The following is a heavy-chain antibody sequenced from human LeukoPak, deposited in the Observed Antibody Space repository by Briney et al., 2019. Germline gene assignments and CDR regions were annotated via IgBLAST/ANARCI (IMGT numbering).Heavy chain of an antibody. CDR1: GGSISSYY. J-gene: IGHJ1*01. CDR3: ASTVLRYFDWSSKYFQH. D-gene: IGHD3-9*01. V-gene: IGHV4-34*01. CDR2: INHSGST. Sequence: PSETLSLTCTVSGGSISSYYWSWIRQPPGKGLEWIGEINHSGSTNYNPSLKSRVTISVDTSKNQFSLKLSSVTAADTAVYYCASTVLRYFDWSSKYFQHWGQGTLVTVSS.